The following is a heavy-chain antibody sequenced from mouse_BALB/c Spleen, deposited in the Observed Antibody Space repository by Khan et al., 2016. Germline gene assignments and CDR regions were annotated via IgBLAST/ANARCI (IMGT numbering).Heavy chain of an antibody. CDR3: AMAGYRYDVAWFAY. V-gene: IGHV4-1*02. D-gene: IGHD2-14*01. J-gene: IGHJ3*01. CDR2: INPDSSTI. Sequence: EVKLLESGGGRVQPGGSLKLSCAASGFDFSRYWMSWVRQAPGKGLEWIGEINPDSSTINYTPSLKDKFIISRDNAKNTLYLQMSKVRSEDTALXYCAMAGYRYDVAWFAYWGQGTLVTVSA. CDR1: GFDFSRYW.